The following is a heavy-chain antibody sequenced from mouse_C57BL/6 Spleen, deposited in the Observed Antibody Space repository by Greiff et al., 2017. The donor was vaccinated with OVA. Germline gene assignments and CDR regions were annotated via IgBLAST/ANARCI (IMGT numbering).Heavy chain of an antibody. CDR1: GYTFTSYW. D-gene: IGHD6-1*01. CDR3: ATSRKDYLDY. J-gene: IGHJ2*01. CDR2: IDPSDSYT. Sequence: QVQLQQPGAELVMPGASVKLSCKASGYTFTSYWMHWVKQRPGQGLEWIGEIDPSDSYTNYNQKFKGKSTLTVDKSSSTAYMQLSSLTSEDSAVYYCATSRKDYLDYWGQGTTLTVSS. V-gene: IGHV1-69*01.